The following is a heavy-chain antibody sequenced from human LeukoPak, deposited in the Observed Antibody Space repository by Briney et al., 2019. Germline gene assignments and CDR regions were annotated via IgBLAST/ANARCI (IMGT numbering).Heavy chain of an antibody. CDR3: AKDGSYRLTTVTYNDY. Sequence: PGGSLRLSCAASGFTFSSYAMSWVRQAPGKGLEWVSGIGSGGVDTHYADSVKGRFTISRDNSKNTLYLQMNSLRAEDTAVYYCAKDGSYRLTTVTYNDYWGQGTLVTVSS. CDR2: IGSGGVDT. CDR1: GFTFSSYA. V-gene: IGHV3-23*01. D-gene: IGHD4-17*01. J-gene: IGHJ4*02.